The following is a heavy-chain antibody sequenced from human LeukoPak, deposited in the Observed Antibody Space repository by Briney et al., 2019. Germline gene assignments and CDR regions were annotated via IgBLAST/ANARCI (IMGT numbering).Heavy chain of an antibody. J-gene: IGHJ4*02. Sequence: SETLSLTCTVSGGSISSYYWNWIRQPARKGLEWIGRIFTSGSTNYNPSLKSQVTMSVDTSKNQFSLKLSSVTAADTAVYYCARDQGGVVAHFDYWGQGTLVTVSS. CDR3: ARDQGGVVAHFDY. CDR1: GGSISSYY. D-gene: IGHD2-15*01. V-gene: IGHV4-4*07. CDR2: IFTSGST.